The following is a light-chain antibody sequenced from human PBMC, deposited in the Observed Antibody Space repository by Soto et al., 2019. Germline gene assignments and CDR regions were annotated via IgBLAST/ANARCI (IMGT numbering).Light chain of an antibody. CDR3: QQANSFPIT. CDR2: DAS. CDR1: QSIGSSY. Sequence: EVVLTQPPGTLSLSPGERATLSCRASQSIGSSYLAWYQQKPGQAPRLLIYDASNRATGIPARFSGSGSGTDFTLTISSLQPEDFATYYCQQANSFPITFGQGTRLEIK. V-gene: IGKV3D-20*02. J-gene: IGKJ5*01.